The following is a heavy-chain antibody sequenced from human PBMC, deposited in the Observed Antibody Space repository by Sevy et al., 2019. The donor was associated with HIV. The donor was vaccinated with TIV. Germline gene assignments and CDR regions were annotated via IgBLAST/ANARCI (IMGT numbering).Heavy chain of an antibody. J-gene: IGHJ6*02. CDR2: IYYSGST. CDR3: ARTYKWNYGLSLSYGMDV. V-gene: IGHV4-31*03. CDR1: GDSISSGGYF. D-gene: IGHD1-7*01. Sequence: SETLSLTCTVFGDSISSGGYFWSWIRQHPGKGLEWIGYIYYSGSTYYNPSLKSRVTISVDTSKNQFSLILSSVTAADTAVYYCARTYKWNYGLSLSYGMDVWGQGTTVTVSS.